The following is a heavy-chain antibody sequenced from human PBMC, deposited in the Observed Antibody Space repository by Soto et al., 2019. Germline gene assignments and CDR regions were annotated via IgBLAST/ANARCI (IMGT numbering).Heavy chain of an antibody. V-gene: IGHV1-69*12. D-gene: IGHD3-3*02. CDR1: GGTFSTSA. CDR3: ARDKDRQQLGGNYYYILDV. CDR2: NMPVFATP. J-gene: IGHJ6*02. Sequence: QVQLVQSGAEVKKPGSSVKVSCKASGGTFSTSAISWVRQAPGQGLEWVGGNMPVFATPDYAQNFQGRVTITADESTTTAYLELTSLRTDDTAVYYCARDKDRQQLGGNYYYILDVWGQGTAITVSS.